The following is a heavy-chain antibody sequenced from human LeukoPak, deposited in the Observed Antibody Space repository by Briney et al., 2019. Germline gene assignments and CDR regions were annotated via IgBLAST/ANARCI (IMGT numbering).Heavy chain of an antibody. D-gene: IGHD6-13*01. V-gene: IGHV3-30*18. J-gene: IGHJ4*02. CDR1: GFTFSSYG. CDR3: AKDQVPIAASGLDY. Sequence: GGSLRLSCAASGFTFSSYGMHWVRQAPGKGLEWVALISYHGSNKYYGDSVKGRFTISRDNSKNTVYLQMNSLRTEDTAVYYCAKDQVPIAASGLDYWGQGTLVTVSS. CDR2: ISYHGSNK.